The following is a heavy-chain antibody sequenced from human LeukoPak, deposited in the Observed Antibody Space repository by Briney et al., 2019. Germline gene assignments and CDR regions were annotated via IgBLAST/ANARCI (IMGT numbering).Heavy chain of an antibody. CDR3: ARDLYSGSSSGIDY. CDR1: GFTFSNYS. Sequence: PGGSLRLSCAASGFTFSNYSMNWVRQAPGKGLEWDSSISSSSSYIYYADSVKGRFTISRDNAKNSLYLQMNSLRAEDTAVYYCARDLYSGSSSGIDYWGQGTLVTVSS. J-gene: IGHJ4*02. D-gene: IGHD1-26*01. CDR2: ISSSSSYI. V-gene: IGHV3-21*01.